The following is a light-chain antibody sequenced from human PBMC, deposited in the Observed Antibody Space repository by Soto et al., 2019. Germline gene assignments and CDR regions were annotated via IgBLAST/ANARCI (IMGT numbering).Light chain of an antibody. J-gene: IGKJ4*01. Sequence: EIGLTQSPGTLSLSPGERATLACRASQSISTNYLAWYQQKPGQAPRLLIYGASDRATGIPDRFSGSGSATDFTLTLSRLEPEDFAVYYCPQYDSSPLTFGGGTKVEIK. V-gene: IGKV3-20*01. CDR2: GAS. CDR1: QSISTNY. CDR3: PQYDSSPLT.